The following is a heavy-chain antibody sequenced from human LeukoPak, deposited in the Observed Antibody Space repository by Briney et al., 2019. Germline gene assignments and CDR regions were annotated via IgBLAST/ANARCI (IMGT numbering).Heavy chain of an antibody. V-gene: IGHV3-21*01. D-gene: IGHD3-9*01. Sequence: GGSLRLSCAASGFSFSTYTMNWVRQAPGKGLEWVSSISSSSSSMFYADSVKGRFTISRDNAKNSLYLQMNSLRAEDTAVYFCARDHGYFDWLPQYYFDYWGQGTLVTVSS. CDR2: ISSSSSSM. J-gene: IGHJ4*02. CDR3: ARDHGYFDWLPQYYFDY. CDR1: GFSFSTYT.